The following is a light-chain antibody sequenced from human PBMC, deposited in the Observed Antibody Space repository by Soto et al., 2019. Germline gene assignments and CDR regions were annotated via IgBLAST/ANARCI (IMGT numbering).Light chain of an antibody. CDR2: DAS. J-gene: IGKJ1*01. CDR3: QQRSNWPWT. CDR1: QSVSSF. Sequence: EIVLTQSPATLSLSPGERATLSCSASQSVSSFLVWYQQKPGQAPRLLISDASNRATGIPGRFSGSGSGTDFSLTISSLEPEDFAVYYCQQRSNWPWTFGQGTKVEIK. V-gene: IGKV3-11*01.